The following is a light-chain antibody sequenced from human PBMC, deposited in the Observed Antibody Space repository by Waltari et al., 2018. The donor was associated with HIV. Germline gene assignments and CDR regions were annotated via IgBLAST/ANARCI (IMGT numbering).Light chain of an antibody. CDR3: QSYDSRLSAWV. Sequence: QSVLTQPPSVSGAPGQRVTISCTGRGSNIGADYDVHWYQRLPGTAPKLLICGNNNRPSGVPDRFSGSKSGTSASMAITGLQAEDEGDYYCQSYDSRLSAWVFGGGTELTVL. V-gene: IGLV1-40*01. J-gene: IGLJ2*01. CDR2: GNN. CDR1: GSNIGADYD.